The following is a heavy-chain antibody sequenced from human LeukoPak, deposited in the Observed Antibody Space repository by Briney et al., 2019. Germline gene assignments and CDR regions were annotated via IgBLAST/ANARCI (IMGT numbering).Heavy chain of an antibody. CDR1: GFTFSSYA. CDR3: AKPPYSSSSDYYYYYMDV. CDR2: ISGSGGST. D-gene: IGHD6-6*01. J-gene: IGHJ6*03. V-gene: IGHV3-23*01. Sequence: GGSLRLSCAASGFTFSSYAMSWVRQAPGKGLEWVSAISGSGGSTYYADSVKGRFTISRDNSKNTLYPQMNSLRAEDTAVYYCAKPPYSSSSDYYYYYMDVWGKGTTVTVSS.